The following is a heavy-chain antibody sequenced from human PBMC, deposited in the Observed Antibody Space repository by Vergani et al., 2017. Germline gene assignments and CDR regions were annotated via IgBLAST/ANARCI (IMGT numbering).Heavy chain of an antibody. J-gene: IGHJ6*03. CDR3: ARDCYDFWSGYPSYYYMDV. CDR1: GGSISSYY. CDR2: IYYSGST. D-gene: IGHD3-3*01. Sequence: QVQLQESGPGLVKPSETLSLTCTVSGGSISSYYWSWIRQPPGKGLEWNGYIYYSGSTNYNPSLKSRVTISVDTSKNQFSLKLSSVTAADTAVYYCARDCYDFWSGYPSYYYMDVWGKGTTVTVSS. V-gene: IGHV4-59*01.